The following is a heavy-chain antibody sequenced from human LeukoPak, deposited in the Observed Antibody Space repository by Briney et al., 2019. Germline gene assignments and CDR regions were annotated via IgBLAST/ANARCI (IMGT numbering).Heavy chain of an antibody. CDR2: IYSGGST. D-gene: IGHD3-9*01. CDR3: ARSTIGHLDY. J-gene: IGHJ4*02. CDR1: GFTFSSYA. V-gene: IGHV3-53*01. Sequence: PGGSLRLSCAASGFTFSSYAMSWVRQAPGKGLEWVSVIYSGGSTYYADSVKGRFTISRDNSKNTLYLQMNSLRAEDTAVYYCARSTIGHLDYWGQGTLVTVSS.